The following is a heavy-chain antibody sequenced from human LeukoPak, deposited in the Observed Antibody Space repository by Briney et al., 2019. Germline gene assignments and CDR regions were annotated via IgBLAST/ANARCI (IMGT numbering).Heavy chain of an antibody. Sequence: GGSLRLSCAASGFAFSSYSMNWVRQAPGKGLEWVSSISSSSSYIYYADSVKGRFTISRDNAKNSLYLQMNSLRAEDTAVYYCASVGVITFGGVIVHDYWGQGTLVTVSS. CDR3: ASVGVITFGGVIVHDY. J-gene: IGHJ4*02. V-gene: IGHV3-21*01. D-gene: IGHD3-16*02. CDR2: ISSSSSYI. CDR1: GFAFSSYS.